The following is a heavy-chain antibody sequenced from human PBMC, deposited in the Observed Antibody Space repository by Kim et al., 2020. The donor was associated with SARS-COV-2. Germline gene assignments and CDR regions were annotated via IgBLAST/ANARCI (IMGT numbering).Heavy chain of an antibody. D-gene: IGHD3-10*01. CDR1: GFTVSSNY. CDR3: AREVEYYYGSGSSFGMDV. J-gene: IGHJ6*02. Sequence: GGSLRLSCAASGFTVSSNYMSWVRQAPGKGLEWVSVIYSGGSTYYADSVKGRFTISRDNSKNTLYLQMNSLRAEDTAVYYCAREVEYYYGSGSSFGMDVWGQGTTVTVSS. CDR2: IYSGGST. V-gene: IGHV3-53*01.